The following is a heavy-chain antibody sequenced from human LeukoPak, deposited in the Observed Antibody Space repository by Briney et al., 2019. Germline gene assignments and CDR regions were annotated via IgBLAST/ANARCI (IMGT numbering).Heavy chain of an antibody. J-gene: IGHJ5*02. CDR2: INPNSGGT. D-gene: IGHD2-2*01. Sequence: ASVKVSCKASGYTFNTYGISWVRQAPGQGFEWMGWINPNSGGTNYAQKFQGRVTMTRDTSISTAYMELSRLRSDDTAVYYCARDLFYCSSTSCRSRWFDPWGQGTLVTVSS. V-gene: IGHV1-2*02. CDR1: GYTFNTYG. CDR3: ARDLFYCSSTSCRSRWFDP.